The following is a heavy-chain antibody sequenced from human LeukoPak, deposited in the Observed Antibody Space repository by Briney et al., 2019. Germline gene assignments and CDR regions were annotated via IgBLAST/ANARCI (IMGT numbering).Heavy chain of an antibody. V-gene: IGHV1-69*02. CDR2: IIPILGIA. CDR3: ARQGEYSSSSTYYYCMDV. D-gene: IGHD6-6*01. CDR1: GGTFSSYT. Sequence: EASVKVSCKASGGTFSSYTISWVRQAPGQGLEWMGRIIPILGIANYAQKFQDRVTITADKSTSTAYMELSSLRSEDTAVYYCARQGEYSSSSTYYYCMDVWGKGTTVTVSS. J-gene: IGHJ6*03.